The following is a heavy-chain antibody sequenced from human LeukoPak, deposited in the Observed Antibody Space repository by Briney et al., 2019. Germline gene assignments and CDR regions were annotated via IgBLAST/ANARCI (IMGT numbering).Heavy chain of an antibody. V-gene: IGHV4-38-2*02. CDR2: IYHSGST. Sequence: SETLSLTCTVSGYSISSGYYWGWIRQPPGKGLEWIGSIYHSGSTYYNPSLKSRVTISVDTSKNQFSLKLSSVTAADTAVYYCARARYCSSTSCPPRGMDWFDPWGQGTLVTVSS. D-gene: IGHD2-2*01. CDR1: GYSISSGYY. J-gene: IGHJ5*02. CDR3: ARARYCSSTSCPPRGMDWFDP.